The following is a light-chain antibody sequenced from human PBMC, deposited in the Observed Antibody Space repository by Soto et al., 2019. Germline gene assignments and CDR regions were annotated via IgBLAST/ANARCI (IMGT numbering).Light chain of an antibody. CDR2: DAS. V-gene: IGKV3-11*01. J-gene: IGKJ1*01. CDR3: QQRSNWPLT. Sequence: EIVLTQSPATLSLSPGERVTLSCRASQSVSSYLAWYQQKLGQAPRLLIYDASNRATGIPARFSGSGSGTDFTPTISSLEPEDFAVYYCQQRSNWPLTFGQGTKVDIK. CDR1: QSVSSY.